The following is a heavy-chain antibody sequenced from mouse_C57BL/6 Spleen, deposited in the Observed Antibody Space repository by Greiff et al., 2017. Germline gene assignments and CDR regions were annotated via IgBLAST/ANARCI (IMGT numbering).Heavy chain of an antibody. CDR1: GYTFTSYW. V-gene: IGHV1-50*01. CDR2: IDPSDSYT. Sequence: QVQLQQPGAELVKPGASVKLSCKASGYTFTSYWMQWVKQRPGQGLEWIGEIDPSDSYTNYNQKFKGKATLTVDTSSSTAYMQLSSLTSEDSAVYYCAGSEGYPLAYWGQGTLVTVSA. D-gene: IGHD2-3*01. J-gene: IGHJ3*01. CDR3: AGSEGYPLAY.